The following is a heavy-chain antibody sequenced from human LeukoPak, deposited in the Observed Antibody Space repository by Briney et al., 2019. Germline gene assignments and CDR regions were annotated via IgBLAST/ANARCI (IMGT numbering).Heavy chain of an antibody. CDR1: GYSFTSYW. J-gene: IGHJ5*02. CDR3: ARQEIGVRGVTTNWFDP. Sequence: GESLKISCKGSGYSFTSYWIGWVRQMPGKGLEWMGIIYPGDSDTRYSPSFQGQVTISADKSISTAYLQWSSLKASDTAMYYCARQEIGVRGVTTNWFDPWGQGTLVTVSS. D-gene: IGHD3-10*01. CDR2: IYPGDSDT. V-gene: IGHV5-51*01.